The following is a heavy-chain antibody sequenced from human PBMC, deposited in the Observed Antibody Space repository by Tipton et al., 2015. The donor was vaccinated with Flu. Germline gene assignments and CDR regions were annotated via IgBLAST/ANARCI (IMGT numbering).Heavy chain of an antibody. CDR2: IYYSGSP. CDR3: ARSMVGIFGVVEGCHGMDV. Sequence: TLSLTCSVSGDSIGSDYYWSWIRQSPGKGLEWIGNIYYSGSPNYDPSLRSRVTISVDMSKNQFSLKMSSVSAADTAVYYCARSMVGIFGVVEGCHGMDVWGQGTTVSVSS. J-gene: IGHJ6*02. D-gene: IGHD3-3*01. V-gene: IGHV4-61*01. CDR1: GDSIGSDYY.